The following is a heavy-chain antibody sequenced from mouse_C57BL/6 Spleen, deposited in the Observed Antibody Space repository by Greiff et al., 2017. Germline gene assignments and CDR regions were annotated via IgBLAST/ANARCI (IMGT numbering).Heavy chain of an antibody. CDR1: GYSFTDYN. CDR2: INPNYGTT. D-gene: IGHD2-3*01. Sequence: EVQLQQSGPELVQPGASVKISCKASGYSFTDYNMNWVKQSNGKSLEWIGVINPNYGTTSYNQKFKGKATLTVDQSSSTAYMQLNSLTSEDSAVYYCARLKGYDGYYVFDYWGQGTTLTVSS. V-gene: IGHV1-39*01. CDR3: ARLKGYDGYYVFDY. J-gene: IGHJ2*01.